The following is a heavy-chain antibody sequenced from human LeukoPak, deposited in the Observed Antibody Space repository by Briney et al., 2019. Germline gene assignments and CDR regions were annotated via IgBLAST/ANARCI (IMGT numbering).Heavy chain of an antibody. CDR1: GFTFSSYG. J-gene: IGHJ4*02. CDR3: AKDLGEATLDH. Sequence: GGSLRLSCAASGFTFSSYGMHWVRQAPGKGLEWVAVISYDGSNKYYADSVKGRFTISRDNSKNTLYLQMNSLRAEDTAVYFCAKDLGEATLDHWGQGTLVTVSS. CDR2: ISYDGSNK. D-gene: IGHD3-10*01. V-gene: IGHV3-30*18.